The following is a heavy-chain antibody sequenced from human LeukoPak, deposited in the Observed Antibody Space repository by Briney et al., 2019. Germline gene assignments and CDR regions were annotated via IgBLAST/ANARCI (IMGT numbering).Heavy chain of an antibody. CDR3: AITLSIAAAGMAFDI. CDR1: GFTFSSYW. D-gene: IGHD6-13*01. V-gene: IGHV3-7*03. J-gene: IGHJ3*02. CDR2: IKQDGSEK. Sequence: GGSLRLSCAASGFTFSSYWMSWVRQAPGKGLEWVANIKQDGSEKYYVDSVKGRFTISRDNSKNTLYLQMNSLRAEDTAVYYCAITLSIAAAGMAFDIWGQGTMVTVSS.